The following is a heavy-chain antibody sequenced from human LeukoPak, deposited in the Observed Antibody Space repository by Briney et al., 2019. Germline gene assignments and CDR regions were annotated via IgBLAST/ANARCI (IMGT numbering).Heavy chain of an antibody. J-gene: IGHJ4*02. CDR3: ATGKFSGYYDY. CDR2: MYYGGTT. D-gene: IGHD3-22*01. CDR1: GRSLGRSTNY. V-gene: IGHV4-39*01. Sequence: SETLSLTCTVSGRSLGRSTNYGGWVLQTPGKGMEGIGIMYYGGTTYYNPSLKSRVTLSVDTSKNQVSLRLNSVTAADSAVYFCATGKFSGYYDYWGQGTLVTVSS.